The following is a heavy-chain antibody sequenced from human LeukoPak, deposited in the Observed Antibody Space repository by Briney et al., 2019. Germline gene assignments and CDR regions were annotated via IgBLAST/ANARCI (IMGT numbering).Heavy chain of an antibody. V-gene: IGHV4-34*01. CDR2: INHSGST. Sequence: SETLSLTCAVYGGSFSGYYWSWIRQPPGKGLEWIGEINHSGSTNYNPSLKSRVTISVDTSKNQFSLKLSSVTAADTAVYYCARGPEDYGSGSWLDVWGKGTTVTISS. J-gene: IGHJ6*04. D-gene: IGHD3-10*01. CDR3: ARGPEDYGSGSWLDV. CDR1: GGSFSGYY.